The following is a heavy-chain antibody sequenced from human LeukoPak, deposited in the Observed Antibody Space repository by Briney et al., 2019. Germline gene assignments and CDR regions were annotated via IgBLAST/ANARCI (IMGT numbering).Heavy chain of an antibody. V-gene: IGHV3-66*01. D-gene: IGHD2-15*01. J-gene: IGHJ6*02. CDR3: ARGLDCSGGSCFPEDYGMDV. Sequence: QSGGSLRLSCGAFGFTFSTYTMNWVRQAPGKGLKWVSLINTGGKIYYAESVKGRFSISRDNSKNTLYLQMSSLRVEDTALYFCARGLDCSGGSCFPEDYGMDVWGQGTTVTVSS. CDR2: INTGGKI. CDR1: GFTFSTYT.